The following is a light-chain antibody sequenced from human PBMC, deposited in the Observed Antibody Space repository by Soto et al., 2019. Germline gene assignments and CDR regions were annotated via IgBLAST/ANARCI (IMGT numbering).Light chain of an antibody. CDR1: QGISSY. Sequence: AIRMTQSPSSLSASTGDRVTITCRASQGISSYLAWYLQKPGKAPKLLIYAASTLQSGVPSRFSGSGSGTDFTLTISCLQSEDFATYYCQQYYSYPLTFGQGTKLEIK. V-gene: IGKV1-8*01. J-gene: IGKJ2*01. CDR2: AAS. CDR3: QQYYSYPLT.